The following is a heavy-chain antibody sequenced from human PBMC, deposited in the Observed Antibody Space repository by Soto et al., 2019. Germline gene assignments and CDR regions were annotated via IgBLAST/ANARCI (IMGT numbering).Heavy chain of an antibody. CDR3: ARGRYSSSSYFDY. CDR1: GGSFSGYY. D-gene: IGHD6-6*01. V-gene: IGHV4-34*01. J-gene: IGHJ4*02. CDR2: INHSGST. Sequence: SETLSLTCAVYGGSFSGYYWSWIRQPPGKGLEWIGEINHSGSTNYNPSLKSRVTISVDTSKNQFSLKLSSVTAADTAVYYCARGRYSSSSYFDYWGQGTLVTVS.